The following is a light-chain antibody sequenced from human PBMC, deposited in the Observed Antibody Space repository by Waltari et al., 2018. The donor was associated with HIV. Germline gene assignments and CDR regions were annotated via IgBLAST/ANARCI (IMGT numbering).Light chain of an antibody. CDR3: QSYDSGLSAYV. CDR2: GNT. CDR1: RPNIGAVYH. J-gene: IGLJ1*01. V-gene: IGLV1-40*01. Sequence: QSVLTQPPSVSGAPGQRVTLSCTGRRPNIGAVYHVHWFQQLPGTAPKLPIYGNTNRPSGVPDRFSGSKSGTSASLAITGLQAEDEGDYYCQSYDSGLSAYVFGTGTKVTVL.